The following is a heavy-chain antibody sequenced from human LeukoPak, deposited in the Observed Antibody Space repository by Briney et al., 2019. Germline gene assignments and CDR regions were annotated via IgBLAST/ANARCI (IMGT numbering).Heavy chain of an antibody. J-gene: IGHJ4*02. CDR1: GFTFNTYG. Sequence: GMSLRLSCAASGFTFNTYGMHWVRQTPGKGLEWVAVIWFDGSKIYYTDSVKGRFTISRDNSKNTLFLQMSSLRAEDSGVYYCARDLAKGRYFDYWGQGTLVTVSS. D-gene: IGHD1-26*01. CDR2: IWFDGSKI. CDR3: ARDLAKGRYFDY. V-gene: IGHV3-33*01.